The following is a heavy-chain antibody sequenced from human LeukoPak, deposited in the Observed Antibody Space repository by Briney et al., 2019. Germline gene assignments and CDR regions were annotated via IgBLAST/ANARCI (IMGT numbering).Heavy chain of an antibody. J-gene: IGHJ4*02. D-gene: IGHD5-24*01. CDR1: GYTFTSYY. V-gene: IGHV1-46*01. CDR3: ARERVEMATIGGEGLGY. Sequence: GASVKVSCKASGYTFTSYYIHLVRQAPGQGLEWMGIINPSGAGTRYAQKFQGRVTMTRDTSTSTVYLEVSSLRSEDTAVYYCARERVEMATIGGEGLGYWGQGTLVTVS. CDR2: INPSGAGT.